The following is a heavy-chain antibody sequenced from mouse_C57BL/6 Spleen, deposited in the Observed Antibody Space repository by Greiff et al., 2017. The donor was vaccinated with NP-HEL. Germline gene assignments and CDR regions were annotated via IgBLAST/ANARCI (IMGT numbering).Heavy chain of an antibody. CDR1: GFSLTSYG. V-gene: IGHV2-9*02. CDR2: IWAGGST. J-gene: IGHJ2*01. Sequence: VKLMESGPGLVAPSQSLSITCTVSGFSLTSYGVHWVRQPPGKGLEWLGVIWAGGSTNYNSALMSRLSISKDNSKSQVFIKMNRLQTDDTDMYYCARLEDKWGQGTTLTVSS. CDR3: ARLEDK.